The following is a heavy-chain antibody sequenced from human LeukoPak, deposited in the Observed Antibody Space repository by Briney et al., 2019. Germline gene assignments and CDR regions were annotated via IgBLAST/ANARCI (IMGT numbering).Heavy chain of an antibody. Sequence: GGSLRLSCAVTGFTVSSNYMSWVRQAPGKGLEWVSVVYSGGTTYYADSVKGRFTISRDNSKNTLYLQMNSLRAEDTAVYYCARHTDDFWSGFDNWGQGTLVTVSS. CDR2: VYSGGTT. J-gene: IGHJ4*02. CDR1: GFTVSSNY. CDR3: ARHTDDFWSGFDN. D-gene: IGHD3-3*01. V-gene: IGHV3-53*01.